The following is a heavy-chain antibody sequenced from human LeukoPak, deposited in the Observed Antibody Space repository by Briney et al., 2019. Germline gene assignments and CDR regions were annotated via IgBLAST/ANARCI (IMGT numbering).Heavy chain of an antibody. V-gene: IGHV3-13*01. CDR3: AKDGDIVVVPAAHFDY. J-gene: IGHJ4*02. D-gene: IGHD2-2*01. CDR2: IGTAGDT. CDR1: GFTFSSYD. Sequence: GGSPRLSCAASGFTFSSYDMHWVRQATGKGLEWVSAIGTAGDTYYADSVKGRFTISRDNSKNTLYLQMNSLRAEDTAVYYCAKDGDIVVVPAAHFDYWGQGTLVTVSS.